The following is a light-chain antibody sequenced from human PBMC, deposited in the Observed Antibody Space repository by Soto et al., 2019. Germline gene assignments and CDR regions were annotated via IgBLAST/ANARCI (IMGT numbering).Light chain of an antibody. CDR2: DAS. J-gene: IGKJ1*01. CDR1: QSVSSY. Sequence: EIVLTQSPSTLSFSPGERSTLSFGASQSVSSYLAWYQQKPGQAPRLLIYDASNRATGIPARFSGSGSGTDFTLTISSLEPEDFAVYYCQQRSNWPRTFGQGTKVDIK. V-gene: IGKV3-11*01. CDR3: QQRSNWPRT.